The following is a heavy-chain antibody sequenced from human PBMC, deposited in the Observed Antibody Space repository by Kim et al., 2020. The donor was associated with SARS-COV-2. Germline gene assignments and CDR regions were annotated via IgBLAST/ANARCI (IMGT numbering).Heavy chain of an antibody. V-gene: IGHV3-33*05. CDR3: AIRNYYGSGTHGPGV. CDR1: GFIFNNYG. D-gene: IGHD3-10*01. Sequence: GGSLRLSCAASGFIFNNYGMHWVRQAPGKGLEWVASISFDGSNEHYADSAKDRFTISRDNSKNTLYLQMHSPSADDTAVYYCAIRNYYGSGTHGPGVWGQGTTFTVSS. J-gene: IGHJ6*01. CDR2: ISFDGSNE.